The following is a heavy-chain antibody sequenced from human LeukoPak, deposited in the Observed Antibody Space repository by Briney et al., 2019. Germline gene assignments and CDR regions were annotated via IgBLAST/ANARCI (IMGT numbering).Heavy chain of an antibody. J-gene: IGHJ3*02. D-gene: IGHD2/OR15-2a*01. V-gene: IGHV3-66*01. CDR3: ARTEYCNTTTCKYASI. CDR2: IANDGRT. CDR1: GFTVNSND. Sequence: GGSLRLSCAASGFTVNSNDMSWVRQPPGKGLEWVSVIANDGRTYYADSVKGRFTISRDNAKNTLYLQMNSLRVEDTAVYYCARTEYCNTTTCKYASIWGQGTMVTVSS.